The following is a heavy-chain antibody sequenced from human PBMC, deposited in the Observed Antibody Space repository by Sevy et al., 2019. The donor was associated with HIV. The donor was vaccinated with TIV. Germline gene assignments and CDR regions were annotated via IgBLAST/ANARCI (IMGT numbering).Heavy chain of an antibody. CDR3: ARVRVAVAAFDAFDI. Sequence: SETLSLTCTVSGGFISSYYWSWIWQPPGKGLESIGYIYYSGSTNYNPSLKSRVTISVDTSKNQFSLKLSSVTAADTAVYYCARVRVAVAAFDAFDIWGQGTMVTVSS. J-gene: IGHJ3*02. CDR1: GGFISSYY. D-gene: IGHD6-19*01. V-gene: IGHV4-59*01. CDR2: IYYSGST.